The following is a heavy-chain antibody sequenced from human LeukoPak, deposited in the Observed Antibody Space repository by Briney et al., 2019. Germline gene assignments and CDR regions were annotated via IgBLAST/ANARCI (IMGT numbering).Heavy chain of an antibody. CDR2: IKQDGSEK. D-gene: IGHD3-16*01. CDR3: AGSGASRWGIDDFDI. CDR1: GFTFSSYW. Sequence: GGSLRLSCAASGFTFSSYWMSWVRQAPGKGLEWVANIKQDGSEKHYVDSVKGRFTISRDNAKNSLYLQMNSMRAEVTAVYYCAGSGASRWGIDDFDIWRQGTMPTVCS. V-gene: IGHV3-7*01. J-gene: IGHJ3*02.